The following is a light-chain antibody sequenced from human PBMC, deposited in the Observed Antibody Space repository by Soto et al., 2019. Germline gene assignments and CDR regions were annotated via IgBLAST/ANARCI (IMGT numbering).Light chain of an antibody. Sequence: DILLTQSPSTLSASVGDRVTISCRASQSINKWLAWYQHKPGKAPNLLIYEVSTLHSGVPSRFSGSGSGTEFTLTIISLRPDDFATYYCQHYSGDRATFGAGTKVEI. CDR1: QSINKW. J-gene: IGKJ1*01. V-gene: IGKV1-5*03. CDR2: EVS. CDR3: QHYSGDRAT.